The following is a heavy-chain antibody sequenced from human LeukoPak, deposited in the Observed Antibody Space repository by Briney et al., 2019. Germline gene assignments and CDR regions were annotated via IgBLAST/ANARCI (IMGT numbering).Heavy chain of an antibody. CDR2: IYYSGST. D-gene: IGHD2-2*01. CDR1: GGSISSSSYY. Sequence: SETLSLTCTVSGGSISSSSYYWGWIRQPPGKGLEWIGSIYYSGSTYHNPSLKSRVTLSVDTSKNQFSLRLSSVTAADTAVYYCVVVVPAAILYYYYYMDVWGKGTTVTVSS. CDR3: VVVVPAAILYYYYYMDV. V-gene: IGHV4-39*01. J-gene: IGHJ6*03.